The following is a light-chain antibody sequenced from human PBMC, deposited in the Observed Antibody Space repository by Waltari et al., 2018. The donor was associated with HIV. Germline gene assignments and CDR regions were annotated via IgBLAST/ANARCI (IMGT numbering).Light chain of an antibody. Sequence: QSVLTQPPSVSGAPGQRVTISCTGSSSNIGAGYDVHWYQQLPGTAPKLLISGNSNRPSGVPDRFSGSESGTSASLAITGLRAEDEADYYCQSYDSSLSGSSVFGTGTKVTVL. J-gene: IGLJ1*01. CDR1: SSNIGAGYD. CDR2: GNS. V-gene: IGLV1-40*01. CDR3: QSYDSSLSGSSV.